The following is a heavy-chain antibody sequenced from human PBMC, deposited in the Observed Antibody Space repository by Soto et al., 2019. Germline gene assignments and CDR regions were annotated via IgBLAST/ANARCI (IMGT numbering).Heavy chain of an antibody. Sequence: SETLSLTCAVYGGSFSGYYWSWIRQPPGKGLEWIGEINHSGSTNYNPSLKSRVTISVDTSKNQFSLKLSSVTAADTAVYYCAREGRAYCSGASPSRAGDCYSVVYWGQGILVTVSS. D-gene: IGHD2-15*01. CDR1: GGSFSGYY. CDR2: INHSGST. V-gene: IGHV4-34*01. CDR3: AREGRAYCSGASPSRAGDCYSVVY. J-gene: IGHJ4*02.